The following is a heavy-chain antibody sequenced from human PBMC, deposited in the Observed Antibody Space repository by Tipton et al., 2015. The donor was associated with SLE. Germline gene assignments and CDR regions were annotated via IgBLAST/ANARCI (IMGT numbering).Heavy chain of an antibody. J-gene: IGHJ3*02. CDR1: GFTFSSSR. CDR3: ARVVTGGAFDI. CDR2: ISSSSSYI. Sequence: SLRLSCAASGFTFSSSRMNWVRQAPGKGLEWVSSISSSSSYIYYADSVKGRFTISRDNAKNSLYLQMNSLRAEDTAVYYCARVVTGGAFDIWGQGTMVTVSS. V-gene: IGHV3-21*03. D-gene: IGHD7-27*01.